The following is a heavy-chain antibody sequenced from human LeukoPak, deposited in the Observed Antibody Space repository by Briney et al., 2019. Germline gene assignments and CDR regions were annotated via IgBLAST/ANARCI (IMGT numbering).Heavy chain of an antibody. CDR2: IYYSGST. Sequence: SQTLSLTCTVSGGSISSSSYYWGWIRQPPGKGLEWIGSIYYSGSTYYNPSLKSRVTISVDTSKNQFSLKLSSVTAADTAVYYCARHLASYSSSSWGADYWGQGTLVTVSS. CDR1: GGSISSSSYY. J-gene: IGHJ4*02. V-gene: IGHV4-39*01. CDR3: ARHLASYSSSSWGADY. D-gene: IGHD6-6*01.